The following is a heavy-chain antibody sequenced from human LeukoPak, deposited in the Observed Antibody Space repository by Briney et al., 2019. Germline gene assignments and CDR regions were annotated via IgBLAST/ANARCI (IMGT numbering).Heavy chain of an antibody. Sequence: GRSLRLSCAASGFTFDDYAVHWVRQAPGKGLEWVSGISWNSGSIGYADSVKGRFTISRDNAKNSLYLQMNSLRAEDTALYYCAKDALGADAFDIWGQGTMVTVSS. CDR2: ISWNSGSI. CDR3: AKDALGADAFDI. CDR1: GFTFDDYA. V-gene: IGHV3-9*01. J-gene: IGHJ3*02. D-gene: IGHD3-16*01.